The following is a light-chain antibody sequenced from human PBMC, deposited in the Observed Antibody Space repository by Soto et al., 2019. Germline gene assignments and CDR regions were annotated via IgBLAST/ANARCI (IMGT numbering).Light chain of an antibody. CDR1: QSITTY. CDR2: AAS. J-gene: IGKJ1*01. Sequence: DIQMTQSPSSLSASVGDRVTITCRASQSITTYLNWYQQKPGKAPKPLIYAASSLASGVPSTLRGSGSGTNFTLTISSLQPEDFATYYCQQSYSTPWTFGQGTKVEIK. CDR3: QQSYSTPWT. V-gene: IGKV1-39*01.